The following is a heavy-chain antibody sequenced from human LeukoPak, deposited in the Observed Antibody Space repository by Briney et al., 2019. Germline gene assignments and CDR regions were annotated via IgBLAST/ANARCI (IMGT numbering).Heavy chain of an antibody. CDR2: IYYRGST. V-gene: IGHV4-59*08. J-gene: IGHJ4*02. CDR3: ARPGGKSTGCNTFDY. CDR1: GGSISSYY. D-gene: IGHD3-16*01. Sequence: SETLSLTCTVSGGSISSYYWGWIRQPPGKGLEWIGYIYYRGSTNYNPSLKSRVTISLDTSNNQFPLKLTSVTAADTAVYYCARPGGKSTGCNTFDYWARGTLVTVPS.